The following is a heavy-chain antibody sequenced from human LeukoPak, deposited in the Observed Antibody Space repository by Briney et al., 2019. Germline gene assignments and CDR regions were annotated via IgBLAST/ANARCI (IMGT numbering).Heavy chain of an antibody. CDR3: ARTVARIGY. CDR1: GSTFSSYE. D-gene: IGHD4-23*01. Sequence: GGSLRLSCAASGSTFSSYEMNWVRQAPGKGLEWVSHISSSGNTIYYTDSVKGRFTISRDNSKNLLYLQMNSLKAEDTAIYYCARTVARIGYWGQGTLVAVSS. V-gene: IGHV3-48*03. J-gene: IGHJ4*02. CDR2: ISSSGNTI.